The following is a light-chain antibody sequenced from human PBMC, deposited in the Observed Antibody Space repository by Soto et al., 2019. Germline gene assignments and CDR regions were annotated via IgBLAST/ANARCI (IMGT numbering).Light chain of an antibody. CDR3: QQRNIWPPVT. Sequence: EIVLTQSPATLSLSPGERATLSCRASQSVGTFFAWYQQKPGQAPRLLIYDASNRATGIPPRFSGSGSGTDFTLTINSLEPEDFAVYYCQQRNIWPPVTFGQGTRLEIK. CDR1: QSVGTF. CDR2: DAS. V-gene: IGKV3-11*01. J-gene: IGKJ5*01.